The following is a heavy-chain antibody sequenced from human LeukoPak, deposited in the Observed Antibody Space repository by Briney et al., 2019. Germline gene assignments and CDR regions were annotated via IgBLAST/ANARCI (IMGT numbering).Heavy chain of an antibody. CDR1: GGSISSSSYY. J-gene: IGHJ4*02. V-gene: IGHV4-39*01. Sequence: SETLSLTCTVSGGSISSSSYYWGWIRQPPGKGLEWIGSMYYSGATYYSPSLKSRVTISVDTSKNQFSLKLSSVTAADTAVYYCAKGYCSGGSCYPLFDFWGPGTLVTVSS. D-gene: IGHD2-15*01. CDR2: MYYSGAT. CDR3: AKGYCSGGSCYPLFDF.